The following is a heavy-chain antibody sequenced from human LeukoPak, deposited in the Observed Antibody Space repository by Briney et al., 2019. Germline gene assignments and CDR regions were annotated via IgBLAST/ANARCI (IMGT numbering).Heavy chain of an antibody. J-gene: IGHJ4*02. CDR1: GFTFTSSA. CDR2: IDPGSGNT. V-gene: IGHV1-58*01. CDR3: AASPDYYDSSGYSYYFDY. D-gene: IGHD3-22*01. Sequence: SVKVSCKASGFTFTSSAVQWVRQARGQRLEWIGWIDPGSGNTNYAQKFQERVTITRDMSTSTAYMELSTLRSEDTAVYYCAASPDYYDSSGYSYYFDYWGQGTLVTVS.